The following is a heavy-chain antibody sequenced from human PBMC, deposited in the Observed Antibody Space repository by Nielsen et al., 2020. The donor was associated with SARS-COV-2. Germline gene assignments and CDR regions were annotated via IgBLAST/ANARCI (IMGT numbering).Heavy chain of an antibody. CDR2: INPNSGGT. J-gene: IGHJ1*01. CDR3: ARTYYDFWTGYPSEFFHH. Sequence: ASVKVSCKASGYTFTDYYIHWVRQAPGQGLEWMGWINPNSGGTNSAQKFQGRVTMTRDRSISTVYLALSRLTSDDTAVYFCARTYYDFWTGYPSEFFHHWGQGTLITVSS. D-gene: IGHD3/OR15-3a*01. V-gene: IGHV1-2*02. CDR1: GYTFTDYY.